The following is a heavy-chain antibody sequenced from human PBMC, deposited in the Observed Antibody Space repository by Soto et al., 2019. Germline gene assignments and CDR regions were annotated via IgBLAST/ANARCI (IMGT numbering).Heavy chain of an antibody. CDR1: GFSFSLYW. D-gene: IGHD6-13*01. CDR3: ARDGGYSSTIWYYYYGMDV. J-gene: IGHJ6*02. CDR2: INGDGSDT. V-gene: IGHV3-74*01. Sequence: EVQLVESGGGLVQPGGSLRLSCAASGFSFSLYWMHWVRQAPGKGLVWVSRINGDGSDTSYGDSVKGRFTTSRDNAKNTLYLHMNSLGAEDTAVYYCARDGGYSSTIWYYYYGMDVWGQGTTVTVSS.